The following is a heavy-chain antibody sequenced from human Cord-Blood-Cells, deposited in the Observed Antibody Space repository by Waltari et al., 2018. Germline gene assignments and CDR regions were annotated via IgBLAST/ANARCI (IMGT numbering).Heavy chain of an antibody. D-gene: IGHD3-3*01. CDR1: GYSISSGYY. CDR3: AREGTSFALDY. CDR2: IYHSGSN. V-gene: IGHV4-38-2*02. J-gene: IGHJ4*02. Sequence: QVQLQESGPGLVKPSETLSLTCAVSGYSISSGYYWGWIRQPPGKGLEWIGSIYHSGSNYYNPFLKVRVTISVDTSKNQFSLKLSSVTAADTAVYYWAREGTSFALDYWGQGTLVTVSS.